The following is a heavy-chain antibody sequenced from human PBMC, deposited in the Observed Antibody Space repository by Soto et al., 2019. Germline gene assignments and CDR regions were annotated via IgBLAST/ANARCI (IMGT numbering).Heavy chain of an antibody. CDR2: ISSSGDFI. CDR1: GLTFSSHS. V-gene: IGHV3-48*02. J-gene: IGHJ5*02. CDR3: AKTEGTGSNNWFDP. Sequence: EVQLVESGGGLVQPGGSLRLSCAVSGLTFSSHSMNWVRQSPGKGLEWISYISSSGDFILYTDSVKGRFTISRDNAESSLYLQMNSLRDEDRAVYYCAKTEGTGSNNWFDPWGQGTLVTVSS.